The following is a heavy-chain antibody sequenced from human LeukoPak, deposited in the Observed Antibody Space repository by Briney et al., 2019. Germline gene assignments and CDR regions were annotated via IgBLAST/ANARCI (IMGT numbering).Heavy chain of an antibody. CDR3: ARGGGLDV. J-gene: IGHJ6*02. CDR2: IKEDGTEK. D-gene: IGHD3-16*01. V-gene: IGHV3-7*03. Sequence: GGSLRLSCAASGFGFSAYWMTWVRQAPGKGLEWVTNIKEDGTEKNHVDSVKGRFTISRDNAKNSLYLQMDSLRAEDTALYYCARGGGLDVWGQGATVTVSS. CDR1: GFGFSAYW.